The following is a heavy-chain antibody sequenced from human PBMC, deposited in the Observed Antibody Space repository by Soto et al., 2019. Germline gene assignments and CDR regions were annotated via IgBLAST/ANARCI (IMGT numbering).Heavy chain of an antibody. CDR3: ANIYGSENYYGFDP. CDR1: GFTISSNY. J-gene: IGHJ5*02. Sequence: HPWGSLRLSCAASGFTISSNYMGWVRQPPGKGLEWVSVIYRDGSAYYEDSVRGRFSLSRDNSRNTLYLQMESLRAEDTAMYYCANIYGSENYYGFDPWGQGTLVTV. CDR2: IYRDGSA. D-gene: IGHD3-10*01. V-gene: IGHV3-66*01.